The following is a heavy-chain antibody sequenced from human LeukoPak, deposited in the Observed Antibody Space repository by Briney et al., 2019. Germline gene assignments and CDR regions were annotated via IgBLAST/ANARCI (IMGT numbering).Heavy chain of an antibody. V-gene: IGHV3-30*03. CDR1: GFTFSSYW. CDR3: ARGAIFGVVITRSAFDI. J-gene: IGHJ3*02. CDR2: ISYDGSNK. Sequence: GGSLRLSCAASGFTFSSYWMHWVRQAPGKGLEWVAVISYDGSNKYYADSVKGRFTISRDNSKNTLYLQMNSLRAEDTAVYYCARGAIFGVVITRSAFDIWGQGTMVTVSS. D-gene: IGHD3-3*01.